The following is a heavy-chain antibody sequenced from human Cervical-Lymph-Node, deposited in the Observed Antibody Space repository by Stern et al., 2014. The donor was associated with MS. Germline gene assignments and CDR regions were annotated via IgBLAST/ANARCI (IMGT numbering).Heavy chain of an antibody. CDR2: IIPIFDTT. CDR1: GGTFSTFS. J-gene: IGHJ3*01. Sequence: QMQLVQSGAEVKKPGSSVKVSCKASGGTFSTFSINWVRQVPGQSLEWMGGIIPIFDTTNFAQKFQGRVTMTADSSTSTVYMALNSLRLDDTAVYYCVLPSTVNTAAFDVWGRGTMVTVSS. CDR3: VLPSTVNTAAFDV. V-gene: IGHV1-69*06. D-gene: IGHD4-11*01.